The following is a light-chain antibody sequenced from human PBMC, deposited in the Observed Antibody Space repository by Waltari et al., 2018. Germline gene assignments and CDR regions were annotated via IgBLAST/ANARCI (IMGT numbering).Light chain of an antibody. CDR2: QDT. V-gene: IGLV3-1*01. Sequence: SYELTQPPSVSVSPGQTASIPCSGDRWGDKYACWYQQKPGQSPVLVLYQDTKRPSGIPERCSGSNSENTATLTISGTRAMDEAEYYCQAWDSSTYHVVFGGGTKLTVL. CDR1: RWGDKY. CDR3: QAWDSSTYHVV. J-gene: IGLJ2*01.